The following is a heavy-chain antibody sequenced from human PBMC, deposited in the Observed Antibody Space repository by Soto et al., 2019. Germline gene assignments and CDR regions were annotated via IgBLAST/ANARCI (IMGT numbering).Heavy chain of an antibody. D-gene: IGHD1-1*01. CDR1: GGSISSPSYY. V-gene: IGHV4-39*01. Sequence: QLQLQESGPGLVKPSENLSLTCSVSGGSISSPSYYWGWIRQPPGKGLEWIGSIYYSGNTYYNPSLKSRVTIFVDTSRNQFSLKVNSVTVADTAVYFCARLLGITTFRRDYWGQGTLVTVSS. J-gene: IGHJ4*02. CDR2: IYYSGNT. CDR3: ARLLGITTFRRDY.